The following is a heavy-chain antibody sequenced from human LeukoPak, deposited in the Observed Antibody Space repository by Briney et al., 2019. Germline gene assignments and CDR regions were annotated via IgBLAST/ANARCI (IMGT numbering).Heavy chain of an antibody. CDR2: ISAYNGNT. J-gene: IGHJ3*02. V-gene: IGHV1-18*01. CDR1: GYTFTSYG. D-gene: IGHD3-3*01. Sequence: ASVKVSCKASGYTFTSYGISWVRQAPGQGLEWMGWISAYNGNTNYAQKLQGRVTMTTGTSTSTAYMELRSLRSDDTAVYYCARGGDTIFAVVGPRIDAFDIWGQGTMVTVSS. CDR3: ARGGDTIFAVVGPRIDAFDI.